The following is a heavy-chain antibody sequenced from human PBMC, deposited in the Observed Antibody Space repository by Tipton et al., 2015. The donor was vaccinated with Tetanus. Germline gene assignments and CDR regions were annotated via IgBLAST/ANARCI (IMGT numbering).Heavy chain of an antibody. D-gene: IGHD3-22*01. Sequence: VQLVQSGAEVKKPGASLKVSCKASGYTFTGYYLYWVRQAPGQGLEWMGWIDPNSGGKIYAQKFQGRVTMTRDTSISTAYMELSRLRSDDTAVYYCARDRGDYIYYGMDVWGPGTTVTVTS. CDR1: GYTFTGYY. J-gene: IGHJ6*02. V-gene: IGHV1-2*02. CDR2: IDPNSGGK. CDR3: ARDRGDYIYYGMDV.